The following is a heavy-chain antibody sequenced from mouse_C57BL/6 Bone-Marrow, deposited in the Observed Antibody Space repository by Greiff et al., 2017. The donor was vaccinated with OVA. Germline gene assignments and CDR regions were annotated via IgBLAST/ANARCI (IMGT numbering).Heavy chain of an antibody. CDR3: ARRWLLRAMDY. Sequence: DVMLVESGGGLVKPGGSLKLSCAASGFTFSDYGMHWVRQAPEKGLEWVAYISSGSSTIYYADTVKGRFTISTDNAKNTLYLQMTSLRSEDTAMYYCARRWLLRAMDYWGQGTSVTVSS. D-gene: IGHD2-3*01. J-gene: IGHJ4*01. CDR2: ISSGSSTI. V-gene: IGHV5-17*01. CDR1: GFTFSDYG.